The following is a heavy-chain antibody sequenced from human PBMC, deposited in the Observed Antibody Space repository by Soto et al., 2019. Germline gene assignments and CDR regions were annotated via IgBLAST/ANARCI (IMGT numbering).Heavy chain of an antibody. CDR2: ISPNSGDT. Sequence: QVQVVQSAGEMKQPGASVRVSCKASGYTFTNFGITWVRQAPGQGLEWMGWISPNSGDTRYAQNFQGRVTMTTDKYTTTAYMELRSLTSDDTALYCCARELWTPNGTKIVFDYWGQGALVSVSS. CDR1: GYTFTNFG. V-gene: IGHV1-18*01. J-gene: IGHJ4*02. CDR3: ARELWTPNGTKIVFDY. D-gene: IGHD2-15*01.